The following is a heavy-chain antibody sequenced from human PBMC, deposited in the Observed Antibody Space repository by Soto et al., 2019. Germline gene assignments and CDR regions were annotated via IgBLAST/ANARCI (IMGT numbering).Heavy chain of an antibody. Sequence: KSSETLSLTCTVSGDSIRSGNHYWSWVRQPPGKGLEWIGYTYASGSPFYSPSLKSRVTISGDTSKHQFSLKLKSVTAADTAVYYRARVDTFTVYGSMDVWRQVTTVTVAS. CDR1: GDSIRSGNHY. J-gene: IGHJ6*02. V-gene: IGHV4-30-4*01. D-gene: IGHD3-9*01. CDR2: TYASGSP. CDR3: ARVDTFTVYGSMDV.